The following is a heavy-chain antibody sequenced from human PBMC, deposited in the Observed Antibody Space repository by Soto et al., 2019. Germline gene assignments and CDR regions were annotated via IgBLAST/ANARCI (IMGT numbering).Heavy chain of an antibody. V-gene: IGHV3-48*01. CDR1: GFTFSSYS. CDR2: ISSSSSTI. D-gene: IGHD2-15*01. Sequence: EVQLVESGGGLVQPGGSLRLSCAASGFTFSSYSMNWVRQAPGKGLEWVSYISSSSSTIYYADSVKGRFTISRDNAKNSLYLQMNSXRAEDTAVYYCARGGGCSGGSCNFDYWGQGTLVTVSS. CDR3: ARGGGCSGGSCNFDY. J-gene: IGHJ4*02.